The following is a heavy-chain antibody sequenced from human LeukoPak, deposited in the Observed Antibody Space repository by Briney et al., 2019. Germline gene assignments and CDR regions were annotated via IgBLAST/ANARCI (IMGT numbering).Heavy chain of an antibody. D-gene: IGHD2-15*01. Sequence: SETLSLTCTVSGDSISSTSYYWDWIRQPPGKGLEWIGSIYYSGSTYYNPSLKSRVTISLDTSKNQFSLKVISMTAADTAVYYCARGYCSGGSCYSYYYYNYMDVWGKGTTVTVSS. CDR1: GDSISSTSYY. CDR3: ARGYCSGGSCYSYYYYNYMDV. J-gene: IGHJ6*03. CDR2: IYYSGST. V-gene: IGHV4-39*07.